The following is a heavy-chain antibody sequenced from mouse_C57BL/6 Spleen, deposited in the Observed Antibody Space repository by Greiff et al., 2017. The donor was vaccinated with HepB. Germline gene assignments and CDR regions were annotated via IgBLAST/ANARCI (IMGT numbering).Heavy chain of an antibody. CDR2: IDPSDSYT. CDR3: ARRVTTGYYFDY. V-gene: IGHV1-69*01. Sequence: QVQLQQPGAELVMPGASVKLSCKASGYTFTSYWMHWVKQRPGQGLEWIGNIDPSDSYTNYNQKFKGKSTLTVDKSSSTAYMQLSSLTSEDSAVYYCARRVTTGYYFDYWGQGTTLTVAS. J-gene: IGHJ2*01. D-gene: IGHD2-2*01. CDR1: GYTFTSYW.